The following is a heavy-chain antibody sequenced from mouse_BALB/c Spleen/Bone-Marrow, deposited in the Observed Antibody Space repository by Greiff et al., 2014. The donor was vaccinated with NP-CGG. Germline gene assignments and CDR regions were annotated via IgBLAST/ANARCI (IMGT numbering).Heavy chain of an antibody. Sequence: QVQLQQSGPELVKPGASVRISCKASGFTFTSYFIHWMKERPGQELEWIGWIYPGNVNTNYNEKFKGKATLTADKSSTTAYMQLSSLTSEDSAVYFCARRFITTTHWYFDVWGAGTTVTVSS. CDR1: GFTFTSYF. CDR2: IYPGNVNT. J-gene: IGHJ1*01. V-gene: IGHV1S56*01. D-gene: IGHD1-2*01. CDR3: ARRFITTTHWYFDV.